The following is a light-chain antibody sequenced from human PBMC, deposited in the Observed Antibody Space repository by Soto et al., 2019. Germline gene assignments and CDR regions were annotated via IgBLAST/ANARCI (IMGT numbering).Light chain of an antibody. CDR3: QQTYSIPYT. CDR1: QSIASY. V-gene: IGKV1-39*01. CDR2: AAS. Sequence: IQMTQSPFSLSASVGDRVTITCRAGQSIASYLNWCQQKPEKPPNLLVYAASRLQSGVPSRFSGTRSGTNFTLTIGSLQPEDVATYYCQQTYSIPYTFGQGTKLEIK. J-gene: IGKJ2*01.